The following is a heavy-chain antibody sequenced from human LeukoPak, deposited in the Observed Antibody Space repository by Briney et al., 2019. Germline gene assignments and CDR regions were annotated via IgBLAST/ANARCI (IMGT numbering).Heavy chain of an antibody. D-gene: IGHD3-10*01. Sequence: GGSLRLSCSASGFTFSSYAMHWVRQAPGKGLEYVSAINSNGGSTYYANSVKGRFTISRDNSKNTLYLQMGSLRAEDMAVYYCARGGYYGSGQLHPPNYWGQGTLVTVSS. CDR3: ARGGYYGSGQLHPPNY. CDR1: GFTFSSYA. J-gene: IGHJ4*02. V-gene: IGHV3-64*01. CDR2: INSNGGST.